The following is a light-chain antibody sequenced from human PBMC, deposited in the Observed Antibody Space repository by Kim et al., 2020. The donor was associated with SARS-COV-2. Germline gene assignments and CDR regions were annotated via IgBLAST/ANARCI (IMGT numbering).Light chain of an antibody. V-gene: IGLV3-19*01. CDR3: HSRNSGPNHRGV. Sequence: SSELTQDPAVSVALGQTVRISCQGDSLRSYYASWYQQKPGQAPVLVIYGKKNRPSGIPDRFSGSSSGNTASLTITGAQAEDEADYYCHSRNSGPNHRGVFGGGTQLTVL. CDR2: GKK. CDR1: SLRSYY. J-gene: IGLJ3*02.